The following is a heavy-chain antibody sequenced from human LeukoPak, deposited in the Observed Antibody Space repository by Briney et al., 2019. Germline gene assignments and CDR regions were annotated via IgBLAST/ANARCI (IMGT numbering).Heavy chain of an antibody. D-gene: IGHD3-10*01. CDR1: GFTFSNYG. V-gene: IGHV3-23*01. CDR2: ISGSGGST. J-gene: IGHJ5*02. CDR3: AKSGGGSYS. Sequence: GGSLRLSCAAWGFTFSNYGMRGVRQATGKGGEGVSSISGSGGSTHYADSVKGRVTIYRDNSKNTLYLKMNSLRDEDTAVYYFAKSGGGSYSWGQGPLVTVSS.